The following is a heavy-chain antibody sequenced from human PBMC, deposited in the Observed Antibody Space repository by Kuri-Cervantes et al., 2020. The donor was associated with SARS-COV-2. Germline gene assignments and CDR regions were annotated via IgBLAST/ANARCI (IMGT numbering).Heavy chain of an antibody. Sequence: ASVKVSCKASGYTFTSYYMHWVRQAPGQGLEWMGIINPSGGSTSYAQKLQGRVTMTTDTSTSTAYMELRSLRSDDTAVYYCASWGRDMTTVTWVDYWGQGTLVTVSS. V-gene: IGHV1-46*01. D-gene: IGHD4-17*01. CDR2: INPSGGST. J-gene: IGHJ4*02. CDR1: GYTFTSYY. CDR3: ASWGRDMTTVTWVDY.